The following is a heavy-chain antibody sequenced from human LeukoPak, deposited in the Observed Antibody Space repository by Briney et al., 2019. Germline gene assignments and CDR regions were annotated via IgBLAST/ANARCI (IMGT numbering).Heavy chain of an antibody. Sequence: SETLSLTCSVSGGSISSSSYYWGWIRQPPGKGLEWIGSIYYSGSTNYNPSLKSRVTMSVDTSKNQFSLKLSSVTAADTAVYYCARDRATVTNDNWFDPWGQGTLVTVSS. D-gene: IGHD4-17*01. V-gene: IGHV4-39*07. CDR3: ARDRATVTNDNWFDP. CDR2: IYYSGST. CDR1: GGSISSSSYY. J-gene: IGHJ5*02.